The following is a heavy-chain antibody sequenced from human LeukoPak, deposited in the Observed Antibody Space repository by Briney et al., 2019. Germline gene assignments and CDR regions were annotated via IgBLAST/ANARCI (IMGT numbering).Heavy chain of an antibody. Sequence: GGSLRLSCAASGLTFSSYSMNWVRQAPGKGLEWVSSISSSSSYIYYADSVKGRFTISRDNAKNSLYLQMNSLRAEDTAVYYCATARGGYCSSTSCPGGLWGQGTLVTVSS. CDR2: ISSSSSYI. CDR1: GLTFSSYS. D-gene: IGHD2-2*01. CDR3: ATARGGYCSSTSCPGGL. V-gene: IGHV3-21*01. J-gene: IGHJ4*02.